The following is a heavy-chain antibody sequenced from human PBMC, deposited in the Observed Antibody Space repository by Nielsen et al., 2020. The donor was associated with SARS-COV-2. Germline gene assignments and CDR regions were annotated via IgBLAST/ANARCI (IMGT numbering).Heavy chain of an antibody. J-gene: IGHJ5*02. V-gene: IGHV5-51*01. CDR3: ARRTDYYDSSGYYYLSGWFDP. CDR1: GYSFTNYW. Sequence: GESLKISCKGSGYSFTNYWIGWVRQMPGKGLEWMGIIYPGDSETRYSPSFQGQVTISADKSISTAYLQWSSLKASDTAMYYCARRTDYYDSSGYYYLSGWFDPWGQGTLVTVSS. CDR2: IYPGDSET. D-gene: IGHD3-22*01.